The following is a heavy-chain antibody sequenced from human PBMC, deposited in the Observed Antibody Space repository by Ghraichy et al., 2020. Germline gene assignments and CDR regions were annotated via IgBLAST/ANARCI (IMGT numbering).Heavy chain of an antibody. CDR1: GGSISSSSYY. Sequence: ESLKISCTVSGGSISSSSYYWDWIRQPPGKGLEWIGSIYYSGITYYNPSLKSRVTISVDTSKNQFSLKLNSVTAADTAVYYCARRVGAKAAFDYWGQGTLVTVSS. D-gene: IGHD1-26*01. CDR2: IYYSGIT. J-gene: IGHJ4*02. V-gene: IGHV4-39*01. CDR3: ARRVGAKAAFDY.